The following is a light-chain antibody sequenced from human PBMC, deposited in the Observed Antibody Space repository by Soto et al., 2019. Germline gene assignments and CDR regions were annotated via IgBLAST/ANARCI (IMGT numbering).Light chain of an antibody. CDR3: QQYGSPVWT. CDR1: QSVSSSY. Sequence: EIVLTQSPGTLSLSPGERATLSCRVSQSVSSSYLAWYQQKPGQAPRLLIYGASGRATGIPDRFSGSGSGTDFTLTITRLEPEDFAVYYCQQYGSPVWTFGQGTKVDIK. J-gene: IGKJ1*01. CDR2: GAS. V-gene: IGKV3-20*01.